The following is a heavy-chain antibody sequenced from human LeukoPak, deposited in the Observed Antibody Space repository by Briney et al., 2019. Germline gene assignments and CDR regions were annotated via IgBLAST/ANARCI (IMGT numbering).Heavy chain of an antibody. CDR3: AKHKSGSYYNFDY. CDR1: GFTFSSYG. J-gene: IGHJ4*02. D-gene: IGHD1-26*01. Sequence: GGSLRLSCAASGFTFSSYGMRWVRQAPGKGLEWVAFIRYDGSNKYYADSVKGRFTISRDNSKNTLYLQMDSLRPEDTAVYYCAKHKSGSYYNFDYWGQGTLVTVSS. V-gene: IGHV3-30*02. CDR2: IRYDGSNK.